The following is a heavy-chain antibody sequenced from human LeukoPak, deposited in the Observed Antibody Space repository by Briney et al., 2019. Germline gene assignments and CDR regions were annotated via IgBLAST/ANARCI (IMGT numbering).Heavy chain of an antibody. Sequence: SETLSLTCTVSGGSISSYYWSWIRQPPGKGLEWIGYIYTSGSTNYNPSLKSRVIISVDTSKNQFSLELSSVTAADTAVYYCARRYDYYYMDVWGKGTTVTVSS. CDR1: GGSISSYY. CDR3: ARRYDYYYMDV. CDR2: IYTSGST. V-gene: IGHV4-4*09. J-gene: IGHJ6*03.